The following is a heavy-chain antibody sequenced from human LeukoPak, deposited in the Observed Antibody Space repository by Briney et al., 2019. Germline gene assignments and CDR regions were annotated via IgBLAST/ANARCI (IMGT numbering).Heavy chain of an antibody. CDR2: ISAYNGNT. Sequence: GASVKVSCKASGYTFTSYGISWVRQAPGQGLEWMGWISAYNGNTNYAQKLQGRVTMTTDTSTSTAYMELRSLRSDATAVYYCARDLGTIFGVFHDYWGQGTLVTVSS. CDR1: GYTFTSYG. J-gene: IGHJ4*02. D-gene: IGHD3-3*01. V-gene: IGHV1-18*01. CDR3: ARDLGTIFGVFHDY.